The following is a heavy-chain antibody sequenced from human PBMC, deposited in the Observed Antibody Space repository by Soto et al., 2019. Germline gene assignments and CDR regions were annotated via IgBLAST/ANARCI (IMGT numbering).Heavy chain of an antibody. CDR2: ISYDGSNK. J-gene: IGHJ6*02. CDR1: GFTFCSYG. V-gene: IGHV3-30*18. D-gene: IGHD6-19*01. Sequence: PGGSLRLSCAASGFTFCSYGMHWVRQAPGKGLEWVAVISYDGSNKYYADSVKGRFTISRDNSKNTLYLQMNSLRAEDTAVYYCAKDRSGWSYYYYYGTDVWGQGTTVTVSS. CDR3: AKDRSGWSYYYYYGTDV.